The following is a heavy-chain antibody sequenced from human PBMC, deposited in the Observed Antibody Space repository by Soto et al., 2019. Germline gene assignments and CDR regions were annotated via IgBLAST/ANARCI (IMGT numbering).Heavy chain of an antibody. D-gene: IGHD3-22*01. CDR2: IWLSGTTT. V-gene: IGHV3-33*01. J-gene: IGHJ4*02. Sequence: GGSLRLSCAASGFSFSSYAMHWVRQAPGKGLEWVGVIWLSGTTTIYADSVKGRFIISRDNSKNTLYLQAKTLRGDDTAVYYCARGSFDSIGYYSFDYWGQGTLVTVPS. CDR1: GFSFSSYA. CDR3: ARGSFDSIGYYSFDY.